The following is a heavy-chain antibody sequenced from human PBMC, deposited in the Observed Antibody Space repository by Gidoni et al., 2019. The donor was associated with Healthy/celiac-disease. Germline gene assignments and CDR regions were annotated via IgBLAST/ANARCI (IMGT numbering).Heavy chain of an antibody. J-gene: IGHJ4*02. CDR3: ARQKYCGGDCYGPPFDY. CDR2: IYPGDSDT. Sequence: EVQLVQSGAEVTKPGESLTISCKGSGYSFTSYWIGWVRQMPGKGLEWLGIIYPGDSDTRYSPSFQGQVTISADKSISTAYLQWSSLKAADTAMYYCARQKYCGGDCYGPPFDYWGQGTLVTVSS. D-gene: IGHD2-21*02. V-gene: IGHV5-51*01. CDR1: GYSFTSYW.